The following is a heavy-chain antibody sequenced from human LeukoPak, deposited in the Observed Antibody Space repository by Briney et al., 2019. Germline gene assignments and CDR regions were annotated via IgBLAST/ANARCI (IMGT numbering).Heavy chain of an antibody. CDR3: ARDRGIWFGEPSDAFDI. V-gene: IGHV3-64*02. D-gene: IGHD3-10*01. J-gene: IGHJ3*02. Sequence: GGSLRLSCAASGFTFTNHPMHWVRQASGKRLEYVSATSPSGDWTWYADSVKGRFTISRDNSKNTMYLQMGSLRPEDMGVYYCARDRGIWFGEPSDAFDIWGQGTMVTVSS. CDR2: TSPSGDWT. CDR1: GFTFTNHP.